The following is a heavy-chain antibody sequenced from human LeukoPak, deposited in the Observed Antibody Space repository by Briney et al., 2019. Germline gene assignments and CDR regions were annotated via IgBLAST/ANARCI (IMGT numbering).Heavy chain of an antibody. CDR3: AELGITMIGGV. CDR2: ISSIGSTI. Sequence: QPGGSLRLSCAASGFTFSSYEMNWVRQAPGKGLEWVSYISSIGSTIYYADSVKGRFTISRDNAKNSLYLQMNSLRAEDTAVYYCAELGITMIGGVWGKGTTVTISS. V-gene: IGHV3-48*03. J-gene: IGHJ6*04. D-gene: IGHD3-10*02. CDR1: GFTFSSYE.